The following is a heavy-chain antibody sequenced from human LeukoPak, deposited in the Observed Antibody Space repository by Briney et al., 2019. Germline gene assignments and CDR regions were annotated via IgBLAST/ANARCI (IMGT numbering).Heavy chain of an antibody. J-gene: IGHJ4*02. CDR3: ARYASSGSYFDY. Sequence: PGGSLRLSCAASGFTFSSYWMSWVRQPPGKGLEWIGEIYHSGSTNYNPSLKSRVTISVDKSKNQLSLKLSSVTAADTAVYYCARYASSGSYFDYWGQGTLVTVSS. CDR2: IYHSGST. D-gene: IGHD1-26*01. CDR1: GFTFSSYW. V-gene: IGHV4-4*02.